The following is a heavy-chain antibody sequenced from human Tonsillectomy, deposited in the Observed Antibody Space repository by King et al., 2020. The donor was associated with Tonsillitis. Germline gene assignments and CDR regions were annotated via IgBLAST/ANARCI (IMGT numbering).Heavy chain of an antibody. CDR3: ASGQLLVPSYYYYYMDV. J-gene: IGHJ6*03. D-gene: IGHD6-6*01. Sequence: QLQESGPGLVKPSETLSLNCTVSGGSIRSNTNYWGWIRQPPGKGLEWIGSIYYTGSTYYNPSLTSRVTISVDTSKNQFSLKLSSVTAADTAVYYCASGQLLVPSYYYYYMDVWGKGTTVTVSS. V-gene: IGHV4-39*01. CDR1: GGSIRSNTNY. CDR2: IYYTGST.